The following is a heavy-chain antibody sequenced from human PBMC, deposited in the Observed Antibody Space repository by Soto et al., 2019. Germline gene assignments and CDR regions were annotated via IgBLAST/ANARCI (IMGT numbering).Heavy chain of an antibody. Sequence: SETLSLTCAVYGGSFSGYYWSWIRQPPGKGLEWLGEINHSGITDYNPSLKSRITISIDTSKKQVSLKLSSVSAADTARYFCAGYCSISVCPEDHYVALEVWRHGTTVNVSS. J-gene: IGHJ6*02. D-gene: IGHD2-2*01. CDR3: AGYCSISVCPEDHYVALEV. V-gene: IGHV4-34*10. CDR1: GGSFSGYY. CDR2: INHSGIT.